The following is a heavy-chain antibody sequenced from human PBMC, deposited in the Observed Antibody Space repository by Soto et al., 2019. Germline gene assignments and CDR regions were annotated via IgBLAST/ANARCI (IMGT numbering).Heavy chain of an antibody. D-gene: IGHD6-6*01. CDR1: GFTFDDYA. J-gene: IGHJ4*02. Sequence: EVQLVESGGGLVQPGRSLRLSCAASGFTFDDYAMHWVRQAPGKGLEWVSGISWNSGSIGYADSVKGRFTISRDNAKNSLYPQMNSLRAEDTALYYCAKEEAYSSSPFDYWGQGTLVTVSS. CDR2: ISWNSGSI. V-gene: IGHV3-9*01. CDR3: AKEEAYSSSPFDY.